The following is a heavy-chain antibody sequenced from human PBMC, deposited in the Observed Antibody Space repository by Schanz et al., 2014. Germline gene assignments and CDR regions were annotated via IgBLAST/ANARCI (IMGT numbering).Heavy chain of an antibody. CDR3: ARDSDVSKYNLFDS. V-gene: IGHV1-2*06. CDR1: GHTLSAYY. Sequence: QVQLVQSGADVKKPGASVKVSCKASGHTLSAYYIHWIRQAPGQGLEWMGRINPNSGGTNYAQKFQGRVTMTRDTSISTVYMELTRLTFDDTAIYYCARDSDVSKYNLFDSWGQGTLVTVSS. J-gene: IGHJ5*01. CDR2: INPNSGGT.